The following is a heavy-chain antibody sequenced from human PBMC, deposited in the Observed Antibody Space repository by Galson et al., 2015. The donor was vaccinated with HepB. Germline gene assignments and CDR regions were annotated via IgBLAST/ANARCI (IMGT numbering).Heavy chain of an antibody. D-gene: IGHD6-13*01. V-gene: IGHV1-18*01. CDR2: ISVSNGNT. Sequence: SVKVSCKASGYIFTKYSISWVRQAPGQGPEWMGWISVSNGNTNYAPRLQGRVTMTTDTSTKTAYMELRSLRSDDTAVYYYARLGAAFGFLEYWGQGTLVTVSS. CDR3: ARLGAAFGFLEY. J-gene: IGHJ4*02. CDR1: GYIFTKYS.